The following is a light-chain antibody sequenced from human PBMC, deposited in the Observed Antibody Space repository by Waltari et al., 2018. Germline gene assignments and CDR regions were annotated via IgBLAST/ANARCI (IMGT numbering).Light chain of an antibody. CDR2: NTN. J-gene: IGLJ3*02. CDR3: VLYVGGGISV. V-gene: IGLV8-61*01. CDR1: SASVSTSHY. Sequence: QTVVTQETSLSVSPGATVTLTCDLNSASVSTSHYPSWYQQTPGQAPRTLMYNTNSRASGGPERFSGSSVGNRAALTIAGAQAEDEAFYYCVLYVGGGISVFGGGTRLTVL.